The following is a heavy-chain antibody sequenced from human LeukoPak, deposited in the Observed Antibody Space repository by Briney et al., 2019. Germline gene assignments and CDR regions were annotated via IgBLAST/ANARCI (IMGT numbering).Heavy chain of an antibody. CDR3: ARGVAAPGTGGLSWFDP. J-gene: IGHJ5*02. CDR2: IYYSGST. D-gene: IGHD6-13*01. CDR1: GGSISSYY. Sequence: SETLSLTCTVSGGSISSYYWSWVRQPPGKGLEWIGYIYYSGSTNYNPSLKSRVTISVDTSKNQFSLKLSSVTAADTAVYYCARGVAAPGTGGLSWFDPWGQGTLVTVSS. V-gene: IGHV4-59*01.